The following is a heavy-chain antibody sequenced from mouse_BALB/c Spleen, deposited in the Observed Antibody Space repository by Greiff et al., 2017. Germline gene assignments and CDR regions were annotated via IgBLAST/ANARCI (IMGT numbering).Heavy chain of an antibody. J-gene: IGHJ2*01. V-gene: IGHV7-3*02. Sequence: EVKLLESGGGLVQPGGSLRLSCATSGFTFTDYYMSWVRQPPGKALEWLGFIRNKANGYTTEYSASVKGRFTISRDNSQSILYLQMNTLRAEDSATYYCASGNHHYWGQGTTLTVSS. CDR2: IRNKANGYTT. CDR1: GFTFTDYY. CDR3: ASGNHHY.